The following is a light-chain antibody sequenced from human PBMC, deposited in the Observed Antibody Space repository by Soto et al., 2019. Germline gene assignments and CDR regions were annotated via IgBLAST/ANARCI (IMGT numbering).Light chain of an antibody. CDR3: QKYHGLPYT. Sequence: DIQMTKSPSTLSASEGDRVTITCRASQSISPWLAWYQHRPGKAPNLLIYMASTFVSGVPPRFSGSGSGTEFTLTSSSLQPDDFATYYCQKYHGLPYTFGQGTKLDIK. V-gene: IGKV1-5*03. CDR2: MAS. J-gene: IGKJ2*01. CDR1: QSISPW.